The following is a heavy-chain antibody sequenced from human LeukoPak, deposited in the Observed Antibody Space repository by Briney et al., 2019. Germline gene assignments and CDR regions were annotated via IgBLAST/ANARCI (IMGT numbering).Heavy chain of an antibody. V-gene: IGHV1-18*01. D-gene: IGHD4-17*01. CDR3: ARPTYGDYVGYYFDY. J-gene: IGHJ4*02. CDR2: ISAYNGNT. CDR1: GYTFTSYG. Sequence: GASVKVSCKASGYTFTSYGISWVRQAPGQGLEWMGWISAYNGNTNYAQKLQGRVTMTTDTSTSTAYMELRSLRSDDTAVYYCARPTYGDYVGYYFDYWGQGTLVTVSS.